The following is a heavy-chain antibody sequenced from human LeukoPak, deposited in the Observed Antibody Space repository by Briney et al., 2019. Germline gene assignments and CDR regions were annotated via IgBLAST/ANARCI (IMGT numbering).Heavy chain of an antibody. J-gene: IGHJ5*02. CDR2: FDPEDGET. D-gene: IGHD5-12*01. CDR3: ATSISGYEYIVSWFDP. CDR1: GYTLTELS. Sequence: ASVKVSCKVSGYTLTELSMHWVRQAPGKGLEWMGGFDPEDGETIYAQKFQGRVTMTGDTSTDTAYMELSSLRSEDTAVYYCATSISGYEYIVSWFDPWGQGTLVTVSS. V-gene: IGHV1-24*01.